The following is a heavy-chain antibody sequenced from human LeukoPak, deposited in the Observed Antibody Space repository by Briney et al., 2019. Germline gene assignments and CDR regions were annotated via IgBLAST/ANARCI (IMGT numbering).Heavy chain of an antibody. CDR2: INPNSGGT. V-gene: IGHV1-2*02. CDR3: ARPYYDFWSGPNNWFDP. Sequence: ASVKVSCKASGYTFTGYYMHWVRQAPGQGLEWMGWINPNSGGTNYAQKFQGRVTMTRDTSISTAYTELSRLRSDDTAVYYCARPYYDFWSGPNNWFDPWGQGTLVTVSS. J-gene: IGHJ5*02. D-gene: IGHD3-3*01. CDR1: GYTFTGYY.